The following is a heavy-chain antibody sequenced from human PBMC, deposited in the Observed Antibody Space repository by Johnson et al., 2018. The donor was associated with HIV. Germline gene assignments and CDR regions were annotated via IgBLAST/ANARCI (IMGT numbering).Heavy chain of an antibody. CDR3: AKGDYYDTRAAFDI. V-gene: IGHV3-33*06. Sequence: VQLVESGGGVVQPGRSLRLSCAASGFTFSSYGMHWVRQAPGKGLEWVAVIWYDGSNKFYGDSVKGRFTISRDNSKNTLYLQMNSLRAEDTAIYYCAKGDYYDTRAAFDIWGQGTMVTVSS. CDR2: IWYDGSNK. J-gene: IGHJ3*02. CDR1: GFTFSSYG. D-gene: IGHD3-22*01.